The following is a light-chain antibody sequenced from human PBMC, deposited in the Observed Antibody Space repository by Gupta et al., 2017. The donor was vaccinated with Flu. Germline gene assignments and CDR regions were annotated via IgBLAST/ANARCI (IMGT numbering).Light chain of an antibody. Sequence: QSVLTPPPSASGTPGQRVTISCSGSSSNIGSNTVNWYQQLPGTAPKRLIYSNNQRPSGVPDRFSGSKSGTSASLAISGLQSEDEADYYCAAWDDSLNGYVFGTGTKVTVL. CDR1: SSNIGSNT. V-gene: IGLV1-44*01. CDR2: SNN. CDR3: AAWDDSLNGYV. J-gene: IGLJ1*01.